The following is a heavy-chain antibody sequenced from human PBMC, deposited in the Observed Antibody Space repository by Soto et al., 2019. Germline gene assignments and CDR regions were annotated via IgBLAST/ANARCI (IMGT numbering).Heavy chain of an antibody. Sequence: SETLSLTCTASGGSISSSYYWGWIRQPPGKGLEWIGSIYYSGSTYYNPSLKSRVTISVDTSKNQFSLKLSSVTAADTAVYHCARLLVGTIQGFDPWGQGALVTVSS. CDR2: IYYSGST. V-gene: IGHV4-39*01. D-gene: IGHD1-26*01. CDR3: ARLLVGTIQGFDP. J-gene: IGHJ5*02. CDR1: GGSISSSYY.